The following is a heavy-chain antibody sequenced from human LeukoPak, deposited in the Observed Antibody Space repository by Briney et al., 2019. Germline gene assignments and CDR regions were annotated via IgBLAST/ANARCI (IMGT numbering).Heavy chain of an antibody. V-gene: IGHV3-21*05. CDR2: ISGSGSDI. Sequence: GGSPRLSCAGSGFTFSFCSLNWVRQAPGRGLEWVSFISGSGSDIFYADSVKGRFTISRDDAKNSVSLQMDSLRGDDTAVYYCARDIGGSYSAIDYWGQGTLVTVSS. CDR1: GFTFSFCS. D-gene: IGHD1-26*01. J-gene: IGHJ4*02. CDR3: ARDIGGSYSAIDY.